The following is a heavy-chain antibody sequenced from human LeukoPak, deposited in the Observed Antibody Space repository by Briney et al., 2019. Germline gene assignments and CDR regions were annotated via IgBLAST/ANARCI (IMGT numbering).Heavy chain of an antibody. CDR2: IYYSGNT. D-gene: IGHD5-12*01. CDR1: GDSIAAPSYY. CDR3: ARQIRYTYDPNWFHP. J-gene: IGHJ5*02. V-gene: IGHV4-39*01. Sequence: SETLSLTCSVSGDSIAAPSYYWAWIPQPPGKGLEWIASIYYSGNTNYDPSLQSRVTISVDTSKNQFSLSLSSVTAADTAVYYCARQIRYTYDPNWFHPWGQGTLVTVSS.